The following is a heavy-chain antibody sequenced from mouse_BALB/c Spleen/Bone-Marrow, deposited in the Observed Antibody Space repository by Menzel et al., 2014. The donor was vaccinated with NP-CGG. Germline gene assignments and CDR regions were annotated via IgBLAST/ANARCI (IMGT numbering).Heavy chain of an antibody. J-gene: IGHJ3*01. CDR2: IRSKSNNYAT. Sequence: EVMLVESGGGLVQPKGSLKLSCAASGFTFKTYAMNWVRQAPGKSLEWVARIRSKSNNYATYYVDSVKNRFTISRDDSQNMLYLQMNNLKTEDIAMYYCVRRESDNYGGFASWGQGTLVTVSA. V-gene: IGHV10-1*02. CDR3: VRRESDNYGGFAS. CDR1: GFTFKTYA. D-gene: IGHD1-1*01.